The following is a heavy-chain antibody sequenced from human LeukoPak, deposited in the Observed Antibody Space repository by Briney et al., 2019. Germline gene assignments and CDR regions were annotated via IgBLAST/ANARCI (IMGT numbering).Heavy chain of an antibody. J-gene: IGHJ4*02. CDR1: GFTFSSYW. CDR3: ARGNYYDSSGYYYY. Sequence: GGSLRLSCAASGFTFSSYWMRWVRQAPGKGLEWVANIKQDGSEKYYGDSVKGRFNISRDNAKNSLYLQMNSLRAEDTAVYYCARGNYYDSSGYYYYWGQGTLVTVSS. D-gene: IGHD3-22*01. CDR2: IKQDGSEK. V-gene: IGHV3-7*01.